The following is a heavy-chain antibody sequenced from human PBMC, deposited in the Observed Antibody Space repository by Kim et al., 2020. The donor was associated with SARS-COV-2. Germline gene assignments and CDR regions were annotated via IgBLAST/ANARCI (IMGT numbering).Heavy chain of an antibody. Sequence: GYSQKFQGRVTMTRNTSISKAYRERSSLRSEDTAVYYCARAYYDSSGLDYWGQGTLVTVSS. CDR3: ARAYYDSSGLDY. J-gene: IGHJ4*02. D-gene: IGHD3-22*01. V-gene: IGHV1-8*01.